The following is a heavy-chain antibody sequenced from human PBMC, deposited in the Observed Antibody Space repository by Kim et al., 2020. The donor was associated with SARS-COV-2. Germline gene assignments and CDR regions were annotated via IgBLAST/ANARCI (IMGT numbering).Heavy chain of an antibody. Sequence: SDGSSMRSADSVNGRFSISRDNAKKSLSLQMNSLTPEDTAVYYCVREPANWGQGTLVTVSS. J-gene: IGHJ4*02. V-gene: IGHV3-11*01. CDR3: VREPAN. CDR2: SDGSSM.